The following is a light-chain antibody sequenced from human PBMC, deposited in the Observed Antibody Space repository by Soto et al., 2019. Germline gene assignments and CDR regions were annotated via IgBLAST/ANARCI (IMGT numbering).Light chain of an antibody. V-gene: IGLV2-14*01. CDR1: SSDIGGYNY. J-gene: IGLJ2*01. Sequence: QSALTQPASVSGSPGQSIIISCTGTSSDIGGYNYVSWYQQHPGKAPKLIIYDVSNRPSGVSNRFSGSKSGNTASLSISGLQAEDEADYYCSSYTSTSTLGVFGGGTKLTVL. CDR2: DVS. CDR3: SSYTSTSTLGV.